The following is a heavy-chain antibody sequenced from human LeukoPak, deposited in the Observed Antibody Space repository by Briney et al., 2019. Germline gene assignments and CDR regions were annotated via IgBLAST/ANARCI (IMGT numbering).Heavy chain of an antibody. Sequence: GASVKLSCNASGGTFSSYAISWVRQAPGQGLEWMGRIIPILGIANYAQKFKGRVTITADKSTSTAYMELSSLRSEDTAVYYCARVGEYSGEYYFDYWGQGTLVTVSS. CDR1: GGTFSSYA. D-gene: IGHD5-12*01. CDR2: IIPILGIA. J-gene: IGHJ4*02. V-gene: IGHV1-69*04. CDR3: ARVGEYSGEYYFDY.